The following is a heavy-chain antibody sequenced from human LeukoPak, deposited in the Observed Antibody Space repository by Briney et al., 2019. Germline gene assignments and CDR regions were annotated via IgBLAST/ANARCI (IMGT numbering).Heavy chain of an antibody. V-gene: IGHV3-7*04. Sequence: GGSLRLSCAASGFTFDDYGMSWVRQAPGKGLEWVANIKQDGSEKYYVDSVKGRFTISRDNAKNSLYLQMNSLRAEDTAVYYCAKDKTYYYGSGSHLPYYYYMDVWGKGTTVTVSS. D-gene: IGHD3-10*01. CDR2: IKQDGSEK. CDR3: AKDKTYYYGSGSHLPYYYYMDV. CDR1: GFTFDDYG. J-gene: IGHJ6*03.